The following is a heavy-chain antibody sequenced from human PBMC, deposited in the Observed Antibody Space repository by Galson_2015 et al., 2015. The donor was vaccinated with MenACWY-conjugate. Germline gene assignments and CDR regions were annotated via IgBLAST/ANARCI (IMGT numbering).Heavy chain of an antibody. V-gene: IGHV4-38-2*01. CDR2: ISHSGDT. D-gene: IGHD2-15*01. Sequence: SETLSLTCAVSGFSVSNGYYWGWIRQPPGKGLEWIGSISHSGDTFYNPSLKSRVTISIDSSKNQFSLRLSSVTAADTAVYYCARGIVVVVAGALVPSDFDSWGQGFLVPVSS. CDR1: GFSVSNGYY. J-gene: IGHJ4*02. CDR3: ARGIVVVVAGALVPSDFDS.